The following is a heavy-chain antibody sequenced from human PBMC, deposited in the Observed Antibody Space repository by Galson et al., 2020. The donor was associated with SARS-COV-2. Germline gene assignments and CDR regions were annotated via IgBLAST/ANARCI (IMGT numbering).Heavy chain of an antibody. Sequence: GESLKISCKASGYTFTGYYMHWVRQAPGQGLEWMGWINPNSGGTNYVQKFQGRVTMTRDTSITTAYMELSRLRSDDTAVYYCERSRLGLYSSTWYANFQHWGQGTLVTVSS. V-gene: IGHV1-2*02. CDR3: ERSRLGLYSSTWYANFQH. CDR2: INPNSGGT. D-gene: IGHD6-13*01. J-gene: IGHJ1*01. CDR1: GYTFTGYY.